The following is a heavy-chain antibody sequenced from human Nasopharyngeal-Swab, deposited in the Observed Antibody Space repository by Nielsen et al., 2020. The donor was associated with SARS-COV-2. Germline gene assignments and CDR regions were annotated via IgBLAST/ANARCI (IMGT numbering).Heavy chain of an antibody. CDR3: ARLGVYDSGSYFDY. CDR1: AYSFTTHW. CDR2: IYPGDSDT. Sequence: GEAMKISCQGSAYSFTTHWVGWVGQVPGKGLEWLGFIYPGDSDTRYSPSFQGHITFSADKSISTAYLQWSSLKASDTATYYCARLGVYDSGSYFDYWGQGTQVTVSS. V-gene: IGHV5-51*01. J-gene: IGHJ4*02. D-gene: IGHD3-10*01.